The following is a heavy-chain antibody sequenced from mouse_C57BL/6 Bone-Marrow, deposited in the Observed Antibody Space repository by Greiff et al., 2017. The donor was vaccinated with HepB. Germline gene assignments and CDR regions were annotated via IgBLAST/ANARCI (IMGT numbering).Heavy chain of an antibody. Sequence: LQESGAELARPGASVKLSCKASGYTFTSYGISWVKQRTGQGLEWIGEIYPRSGNTYYNEKFKGKATLTADKSSSTAYMELRSLTSEDSAVYFCARDYYGSSYVAWFAYWGQGTLVTVSA. CDR1: GYTFTSYG. J-gene: IGHJ3*01. D-gene: IGHD1-1*01. CDR2: IYPRSGNT. CDR3: ARDYYGSSYVAWFAY. V-gene: IGHV1-81*01.